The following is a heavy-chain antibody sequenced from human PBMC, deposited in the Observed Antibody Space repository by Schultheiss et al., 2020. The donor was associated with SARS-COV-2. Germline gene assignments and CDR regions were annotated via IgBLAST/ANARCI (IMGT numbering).Heavy chain of an antibody. CDR2: IHPSGIT. J-gene: IGHJ4*02. V-gene: IGHV4-4*02. Sequence: SETLSLTCAVSGGSISSSNWWSWVRQPPGKGLEWIGSIHPSGITLHTPSLESRLTMSADTSKNQFSLKLSSVTAADTAVYYCARLRLLDYFDYWGQGTLVTVSS. CDR3: ARLRLLDYFDY. D-gene: IGHD4-17*01. CDR1: GGSISSSNW.